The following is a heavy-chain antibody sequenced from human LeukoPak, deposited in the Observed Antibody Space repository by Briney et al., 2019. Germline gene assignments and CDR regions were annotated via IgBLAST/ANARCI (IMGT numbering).Heavy chain of an antibody. CDR2: ISYDGSNK. D-gene: IGHD2-15*01. CDR3: AKDGLTAIVVVAATPNYFDY. J-gene: IGHJ4*02. CDR1: GFTFSGYG. V-gene: IGHV3-30*18. Sequence: GGSLRLSCAASGFTFSGYGMHWVRQAPGKGLEWGAVISYDGSNKYYADSVKGRFTISRDNSKNTLYLQMNSLRAEDTAVYYCAKDGLTAIVVVAATPNYFDYWGQGTLVTVSS.